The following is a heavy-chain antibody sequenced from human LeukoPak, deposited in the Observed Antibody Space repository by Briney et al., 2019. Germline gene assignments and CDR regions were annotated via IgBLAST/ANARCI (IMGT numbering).Heavy chain of an antibody. Sequence: GGSLRLSCAASGFSFISYAMLWFRQAPGKGLELVAFMRSDGSDIFYAESLKGRFTISRDNAKSTLFLQMHSLRAEDTAVYYCARDDYYYASENWGQGALVTVSS. CDR3: ARDDYYYASEN. J-gene: IGHJ4*02. CDR1: GFSFISYA. D-gene: IGHD3-10*01. CDR2: MRSDGSDI. V-gene: IGHV3-30*02.